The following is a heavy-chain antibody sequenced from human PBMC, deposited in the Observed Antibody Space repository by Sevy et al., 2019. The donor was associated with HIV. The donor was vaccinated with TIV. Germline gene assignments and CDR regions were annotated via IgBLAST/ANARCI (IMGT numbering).Heavy chain of an antibody. CDR3: TRDGVVAATGFDY. V-gene: IGHV3-49*03. D-gene: IGHD2-15*01. J-gene: IGHJ4*02. CDR1: EFTFGDYA. Sequence: GGSLRLSCTASEFTFGDYAMSWFRQAPGKGLEWVGFIRSKAYGGTTEYAASVKGRFTISRDDSKSIAYLQMNSLKTEDTAVYYCTRDGVVAATGFDYWGQGTLVTVSS. CDR2: IRSKAYGGTT.